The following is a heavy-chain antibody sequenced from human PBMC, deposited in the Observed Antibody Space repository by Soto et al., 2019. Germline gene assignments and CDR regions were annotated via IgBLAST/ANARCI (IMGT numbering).Heavy chain of an antibody. CDR3: AREGGGSGSLVYFDY. V-gene: IGHV4-31*03. CDR1: GGSISSGGYY. J-gene: IGHJ4*02. D-gene: IGHD3-10*01. Sequence: SETLSLTCTVSGGSISSGGYYWSCIRQHPGKGLEWIGYIYYSGSTYYNPSLKSRVTISVDTSKTQFSLKLRSVTAAATAVYYCAREGGGSGSLVYFDYWGQGTLVTVSS. CDR2: IYYSGST.